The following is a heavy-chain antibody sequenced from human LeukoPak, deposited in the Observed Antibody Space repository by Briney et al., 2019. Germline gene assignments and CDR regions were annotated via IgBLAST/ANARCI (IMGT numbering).Heavy chain of an antibody. CDR1: GYTFTGHY. Sequence: ASVKVSCKASGYTFTGHYMHWVRQAPGQGLEWMGWINPNSGGTNYAQDFHGRVTMTRDTSISTAYMELSRLRSDDTAVYYCARAGDSGNLAWGQGTLVTVSS. D-gene: IGHD1-26*01. J-gene: IGHJ5*02. CDR3: ARAGDSGNLA. CDR2: INPNSGGT. V-gene: IGHV1-2*02.